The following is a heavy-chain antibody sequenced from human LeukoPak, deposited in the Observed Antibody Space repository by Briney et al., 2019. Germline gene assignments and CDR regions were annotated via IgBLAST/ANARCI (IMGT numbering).Heavy chain of an antibody. D-gene: IGHD3-16*01. CDR3: ARDRGIPFFDY. CDR1: GGSISSYY. V-gene: IGHV4-59*01. CDR2: IYYSGST. Sequence: SETLSLTCTVSGGSISSYYWSWIRQPPGKGLEWIGYIYYSGSTNYNPSLKSRVTISVDTSKNQFSLKLSSVTAADTAVYYCARDRGIPFFDYWGQGTLVTVSS. J-gene: IGHJ4*02.